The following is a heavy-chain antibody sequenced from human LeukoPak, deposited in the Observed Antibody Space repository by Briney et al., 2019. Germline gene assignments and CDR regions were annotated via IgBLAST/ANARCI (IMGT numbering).Heavy chain of an antibody. CDR1: GFNFNTYG. D-gene: IGHD6-19*01. V-gene: IGHV3-30*18. J-gene: IGHJ4*02. Sequence: SGGSLRLSCAASGFNFNTYGMHWVRQAPGKGLEWVAVISYDGSNKYYTDSVKGRFTISRDNSKNTLYLQMSGLRDEDTAVYFCAQVYVGLGKAVPGPRIDYWVQGTLVIVSS. CDR2: ISYDGSNK. CDR3: AQVYVGLGKAVPGPRIDY.